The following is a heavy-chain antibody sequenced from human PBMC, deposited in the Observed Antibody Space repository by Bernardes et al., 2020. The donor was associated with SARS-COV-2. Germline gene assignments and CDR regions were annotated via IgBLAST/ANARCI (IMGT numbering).Heavy chain of an antibody. Sequence: ACVQESCTASGYTFTTYGVSWVRQAPGQGLEWVGWISGYSGSTNYAQHLQDRVTMTKDTSTSTAYMELRSLRSDDTAVYYCARHGSYDVMTGYYMGDWYFELWGRGTLVTVSS. V-gene: IGHV1-18*04. CDR1: GYTFTTYG. J-gene: IGHJ2*01. CDR3: ARHGSYDVMTGYYMGDWYFEL. CDR2: ISGYSGST. D-gene: IGHD3-9*01.